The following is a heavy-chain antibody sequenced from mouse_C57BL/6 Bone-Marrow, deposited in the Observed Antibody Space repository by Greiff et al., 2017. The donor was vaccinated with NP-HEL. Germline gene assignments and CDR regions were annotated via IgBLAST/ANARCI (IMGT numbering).Heavy chain of an antibody. J-gene: IGHJ2*01. CDR1: GFNFKDDY. V-gene: IGHV14-4*01. CDR2: IDPENGDT. CDR3: ATNFDY. Sequence: VQLKESGAELVRPGASVKLSCTASGFNFKDDYMHWVKQRPEQGLEWIGWIDPENGDTEYASKFQGKATITADTSSNTAYLQLSSLTSEGTAVYYCATNFDYWGQGTTLTVSA.